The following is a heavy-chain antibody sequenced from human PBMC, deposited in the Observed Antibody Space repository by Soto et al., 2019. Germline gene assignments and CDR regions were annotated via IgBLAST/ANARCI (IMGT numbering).Heavy chain of an antibody. V-gene: IGHV4-39*01. Sequence: PSETLSLTCXVSGGSVTNSSYYWGWIRQSPGKGLEWIGSVYYRGRSYSKSSVKSRVTISVDTSKNRFSLSLNSVTASDTAVYFCVGQRTTVPTQAYFDYWGPGALVTVSS. D-gene: IGHD4-17*01. J-gene: IGHJ4*02. CDR2: VYYRGRS. CDR3: VGQRTTVPTQAYFDY. CDR1: GGSVTNSSYY.